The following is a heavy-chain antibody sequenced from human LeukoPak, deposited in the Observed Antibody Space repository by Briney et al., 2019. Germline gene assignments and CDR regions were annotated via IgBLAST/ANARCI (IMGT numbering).Heavy chain of an antibody. J-gene: IGHJ4*02. Sequence: GGSLRLSCAASGFTFGNYWMHWVRQAPGKGLLWVSRISDDGSSANYADSVQGRFTISRDNAKNTVYLQMHSLRAEDAAVYYCVSGYCSSTTCYRGAYWGQGTLVTVSS. CDR2: ISDDGSSA. V-gene: IGHV3-74*01. CDR1: GFTFGNYW. D-gene: IGHD2-2*03. CDR3: VSGYCSSTTCYRGAY.